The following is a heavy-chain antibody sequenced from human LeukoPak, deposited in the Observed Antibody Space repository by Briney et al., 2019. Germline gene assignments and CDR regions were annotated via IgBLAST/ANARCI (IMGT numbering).Heavy chain of an antibody. Sequence: TSVKVSCKASGYTFTGYYMHWVRQAPGQGLEWMGWINPNSGGLNYAQKFQGRVTMTRDTSNSTAYMERGRLRSDDTAVYNCGIVPHTDIVVVPTALRGYYYYGMDVWGQGTTVTVSS. J-gene: IGHJ6*02. CDR2: INPNSGGL. V-gene: IGHV1-2*02. CDR1: GYTFTGYY. D-gene: IGHD2-2*01. CDR3: GIVPHTDIVVVPTALRGYYYYGMDV.